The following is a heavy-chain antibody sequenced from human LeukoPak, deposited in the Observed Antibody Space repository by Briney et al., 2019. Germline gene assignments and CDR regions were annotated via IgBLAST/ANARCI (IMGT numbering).Heavy chain of an antibody. CDR1: GGSISGYY. CDR2: IYYSGST. V-gene: IGHV4-59*01. CDR3: ARGLLVGNTGYYFDY. J-gene: IGHJ4*02. D-gene: IGHD1-26*01. Sequence: SETLSLTCTVSGGSISGYYWTWLRQPPGKGLEWIGYIYYSGSTNYHPSLKSRVTLSVDTSKKQFSLKLSSVTAADTAVYYCARGLLVGNTGYYFDYWGQGTLVTVSS.